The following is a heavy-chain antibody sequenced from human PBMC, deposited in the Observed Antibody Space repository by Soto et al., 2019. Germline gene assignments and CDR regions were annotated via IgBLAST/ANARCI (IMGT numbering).Heavy chain of an antibody. CDR2: IYYSGST. CDR1: GGSTSSYY. V-gene: IGHV4-59*08. Sequence: PSETLSLTCTVSGGSTSSYYWSWIRQPPGKGLEWIGYIYYSGSTNYNPSLKSRVTISVDTSKNQFSLKLSSVTAADTAVYYCATISSSSWSSYGMDVWGQGTTVTV. J-gene: IGHJ6*02. D-gene: IGHD6-13*01. CDR3: ATISSSSWSSYGMDV.